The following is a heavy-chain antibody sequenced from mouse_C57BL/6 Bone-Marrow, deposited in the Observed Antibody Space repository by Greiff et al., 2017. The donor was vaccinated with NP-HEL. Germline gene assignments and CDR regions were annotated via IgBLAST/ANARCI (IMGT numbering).Heavy chain of an antibody. V-gene: IGHV14-4*01. CDR2: IDPENGDT. D-gene: IGHD1-1*01. Sequence: VQLKQSGAELVRPGASVKLSCTASGFNIKDDYMHWVKQRPEQGLEWIGWIDPENGDTESASKFQGKATITADTSSNTAYLQLSSLTSEDTAVYYCTTYIYYYGSSFDYWGQGTTLTVSS. CDR1: GFNIKDDY. J-gene: IGHJ2*01. CDR3: TTYIYYYGSSFDY.